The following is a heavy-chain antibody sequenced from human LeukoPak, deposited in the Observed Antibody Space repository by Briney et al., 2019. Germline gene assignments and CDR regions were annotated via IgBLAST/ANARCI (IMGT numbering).Heavy chain of an antibody. J-gene: IGHJ6*03. CDR2: ISSSGSTI. V-gene: IGHV3-48*03. D-gene: IGHD4-11*01. Sequence: GGSLRLSCAASGFTFSSYEMNWVRQAPGKGLEGVSYISSSGSTIYYADSVKGRFTISRDNDKNSLYLQMNSLRAEDTAVYYCARRSVTIYYMDVWGKGTTVTISS. CDR3: ARRSVTIYYMDV. CDR1: GFTFSSYE.